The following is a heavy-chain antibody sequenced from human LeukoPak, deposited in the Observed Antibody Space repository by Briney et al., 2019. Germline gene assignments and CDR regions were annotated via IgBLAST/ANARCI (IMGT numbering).Heavy chain of an antibody. CDR1: GFAFSRYG. D-gene: IGHD3-22*01. CDR3: VNPGWYYDSSGYSYYYGMDV. J-gene: IGHJ6*02. V-gene: IGHV3-64D*09. CDR2: IVSNGDST. Sequence: QTGGSLRLSCSASGFAFSRYGMHWIRQAPGKGLEYVSAIVSNGDSTYYADSVEGRFTISRDNAKNTLYLQMSSLRPDDTAVYYCVNPGWYYDSSGYSYYYGMDVWGQGTTVTVSS.